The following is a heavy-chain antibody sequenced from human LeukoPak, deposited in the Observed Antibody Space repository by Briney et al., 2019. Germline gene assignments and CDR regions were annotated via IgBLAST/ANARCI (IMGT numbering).Heavy chain of an antibody. CDR3: AREESTETFDY. CDR2: IYTSGST. J-gene: IGHJ4*02. Sequence: SETLSLTCAVYGGSFSGYYWSWIRQPAGKGLEWIGRIYTSGSTNYNPSLKSRVTMSVDTSKNQFSLKLSSVTAADTAVYYCAREESTETFDYWGQGTLVTVSS. V-gene: IGHV4-4*07. CDR1: GGSFSGYY. D-gene: IGHD4-17*01.